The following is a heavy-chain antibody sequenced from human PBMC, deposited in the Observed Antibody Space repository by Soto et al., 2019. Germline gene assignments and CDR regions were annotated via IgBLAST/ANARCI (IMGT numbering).Heavy chain of an antibody. CDR2: INPSGGST. D-gene: IGHD2-15*01. CDR1: GYTFTSYY. J-gene: IGHJ3*02. Sequence: ASVKVSCKASGYTFTSYYMHWVRQAPGQGLEWMGIINPSGGSTSYAQKFQGRVTMTRDTSTSTVYMELSSLRSEDTAVYYCARALGFGPPLLGYCSGGSCYGAFDIWAKGQWSPSPQ. CDR3: ARALGFGPPLLGYCSGGSCYGAFDI. V-gene: IGHV1-46*01.